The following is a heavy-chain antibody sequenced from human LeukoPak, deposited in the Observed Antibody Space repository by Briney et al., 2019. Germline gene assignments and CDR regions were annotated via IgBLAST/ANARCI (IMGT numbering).Heavy chain of an antibody. CDR3: ARDMTAMDTASSYYYYYGMDV. J-gene: IGHJ6*02. CDR2: IYYSGST. CDR1: GGSISSGGYF. V-gene: IGHV4-31*03. Sequence: SQTLSLTCTVSGGSISSGGYFWSWIRQHPGKGLEWIGYIYYSGSTYYNLSLKSRVTISVDTSKNQFSLKLSSVTAADTAVYYCARDMTAMDTASSYYYYYGMDVWGQGTTVTVSS. D-gene: IGHD5-18*01.